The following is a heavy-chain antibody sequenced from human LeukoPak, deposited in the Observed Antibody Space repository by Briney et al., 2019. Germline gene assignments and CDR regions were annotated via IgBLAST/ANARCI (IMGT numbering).Heavy chain of an antibody. V-gene: IGHV4-34*01. D-gene: IGHD5-24*01. CDR1: GGSFSGYY. CDR2: INHSGST. J-gene: IGHJ6*03. Sequence: SETLSLTCAVYGGSFSGYYWSWIRQPPGKGLEWIGEINHSGSTNYNPSLKSRVTISVDTSKNQFPLKLSSVTAADTAVYYCARVWSRCYYYYMDVWGKGTTVTVSS. CDR3: ARVWSRCYYYYMDV.